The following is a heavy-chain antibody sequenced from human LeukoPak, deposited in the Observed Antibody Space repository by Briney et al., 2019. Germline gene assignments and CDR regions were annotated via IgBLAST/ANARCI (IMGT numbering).Heavy chain of an antibody. D-gene: IGHD2-2*01. CDR2: IIPIFGTA. J-gene: IGHJ3*02. CDR3: ARPLSRHCSSTSCYLPDAFDI. V-gene: IGHV1-69*05. Sequence: ASVKVSCKASGSTFSSYAISWVRQAPGQGLEWMGRIIPIFGTANYAQKFQGRVTITTDESTSTAYMELSSLRSEDTAVYYCARPLSRHCSSTSCYLPDAFDIWGQGTMVTVSS. CDR1: GSTFSSYA.